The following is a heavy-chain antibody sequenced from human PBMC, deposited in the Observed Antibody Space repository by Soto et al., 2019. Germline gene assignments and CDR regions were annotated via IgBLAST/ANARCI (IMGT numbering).Heavy chain of an antibody. CDR2: ISYDGSNK. CDR1: GFTFSSYG. J-gene: IGHJ4*02. CDR3: AKGGIAVAGTDFDY. Sequence: PAGGSLRLSCAASGFTFSSYGMHWVRQAPGKGLEWVAVISYDGSNKYYADSVKGRFTISRDNSKNTLYLQMNSLRAEDTAVYYCAKGGIAVAGTDFDYWGQGTLVTFS. V-gene: IGHV3-30*18. D-gene: IGHD6-19*01.